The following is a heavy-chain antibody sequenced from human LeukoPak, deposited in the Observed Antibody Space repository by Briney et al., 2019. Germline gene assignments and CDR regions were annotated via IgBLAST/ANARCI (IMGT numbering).Heavy chain of an antibody. J-gene: IGHJ6*03. V-gene: IGHV4-61*02. Sequence: KSSETLSLTCTVSGGSISSGSYYWSWIRQPAGKGLEWIGRIYTSGSTNYNPSLKSRVTISVDTSKNQFSLKLSSVTAADTAVYYCARVQTSSLNSIYYYYYYMDVWGKGTTVTISS. CDR1: GGSISSGSYY. CDR2: IYTSGST. D-gene: IGHD4-23*01. CDR3: ARVQTSSLNSIYYYYYYMDV.